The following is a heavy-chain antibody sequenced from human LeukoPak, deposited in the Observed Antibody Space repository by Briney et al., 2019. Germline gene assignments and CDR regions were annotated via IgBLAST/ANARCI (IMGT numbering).Heavy chain of an antibody. CDR1: GVSISSYR. CDR2: IYYSGST. CDR3: ARVMWLVDLLAAFDI. D-gene: IGHD6-19*01. Sequence: SETLSLTCTVSGVSISSYRWSWIRQPPGKGLEWIGYIYYSGSTNYNPSLKSRVTISADTSKNQFSLKLSSVTAADTAVYYCARVMWLVDLLAAFDIWGQGTMVTVSS. V-gene: IGHV4-59*01. J-gene: IGHJ3*02.